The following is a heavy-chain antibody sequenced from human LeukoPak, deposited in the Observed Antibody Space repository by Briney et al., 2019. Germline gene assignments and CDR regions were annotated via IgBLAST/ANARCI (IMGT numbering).Heavy chain of an antibody. Sequence: PSETLSLTCTVSGGSISSYYWSWIRQPPGKGLEWIGYIYYSGRNNYNPSLKSRVTISVDTSKNQFSLKLSSVTAADTAVYYCARRYLSSSSGGYGMDVWGQGTTVTVSS. J-gene: IGHJ6*02. V-gene: IGHV4-59*08. CDR3: ARRYLSSSSGGYGMDV. CDR2: IYYSGRN. CDR1: GGSISSYY. D-gene: IGHD6-6*01.